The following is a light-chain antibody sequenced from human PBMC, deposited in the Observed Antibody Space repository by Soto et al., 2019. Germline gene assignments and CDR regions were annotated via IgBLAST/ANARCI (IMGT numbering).Light chain of an antibody. Sequence: EIVLTQSPGTLSLSPGERATLACRASQSVSSSYLAWYQQKPGQAPRLLIYGASSRATGIPARFSGSGSGTDFTLTISSLEPEDFAVYYCQQYSSSPFTFGQGTKVEIK. J-gene: IGKJ3*01. CDR1: QSVSSSY. CDR2: GAS. CDR3: QQYSSSPFT. V-gene: IGKV3-20*01.